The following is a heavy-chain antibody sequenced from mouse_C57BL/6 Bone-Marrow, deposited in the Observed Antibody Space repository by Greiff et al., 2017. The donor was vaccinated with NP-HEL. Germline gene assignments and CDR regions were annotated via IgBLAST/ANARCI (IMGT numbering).Heavy chain of an antibody. D-gene: IGHD1-1*01. CDR2: INPNNGGS. Sequence: VQQSGREGGKPGSSFPLSFPSSFSPFPSSSIPFFLHIHLNSLEWIGDINPNNGGSSYNQRFKGKATLTVDKSSSTAYMELRSLTSEDSAVYNCARDYYGSSWYLDVWGTGTTVTVSS. CDR3: ARDYYGSSWYLDV. V-gene: IGHV1-26*01. J-gene: IGHJ1*03. CDR1: FSPFPSSS.